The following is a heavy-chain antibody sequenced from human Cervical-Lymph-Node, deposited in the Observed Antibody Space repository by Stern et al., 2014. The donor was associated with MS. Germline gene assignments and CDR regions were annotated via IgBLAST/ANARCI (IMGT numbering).Heavy chain of an antibody. J-gene: IGHJ4*02. CDR2: SSSGGSYI. V-gene: IGHV3-21*01. CDR3: ARGRGGNYRYYFDY. D-gene: IGHD4-23*01. Sequence: EVQLEDSGGGLVKPGGSLRLSCAASGFTFSSYSMNSVRQAPGKGLEWVASSSSGGSYIYYADSLKGRFTISRDNAKNSLYLQMNSLRAEDTAVYYCARGRGGNYRYYFDYWGQGTLVTVSS. CDR1: GFTFSSYS.